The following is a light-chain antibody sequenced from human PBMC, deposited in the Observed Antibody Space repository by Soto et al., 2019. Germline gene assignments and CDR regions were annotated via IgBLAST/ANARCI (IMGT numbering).Light chain of an antibody. CDR3: QTYDSSLSGLFV. CDR2: GNG. V-gene: IGLV1-40*01. J-gene: IGLJ1*01. Sequence: QSVLTQPPSVSGAPGQRVTISCTGSSSNIGAGYDVHWYQQLPGTAPKLLFFGNGNRPSGVPDRFSGSKSDTSASLAITGLQAEDEADYYCQTYDSSLSGLFVFGTGTKVTV. CDR1: SSNIGAGYD.